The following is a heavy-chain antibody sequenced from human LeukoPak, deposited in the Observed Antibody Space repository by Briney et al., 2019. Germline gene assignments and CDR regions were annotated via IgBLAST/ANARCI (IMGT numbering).Heavy chain of an antibody. CDR3: AKHSYDSSGYYSIDY. V-gene: IGHV3-23*05. CDR2: IGSDNKP. CDR1: GFTFSAYA. J-gene: IGHJ4*02. Sequence: GGSLRLSCEASGFTFSAYAMTWVRQAPGKGLEWVSSIGSDNKPHYSESVKGRFAISRDNSKNTLYLQMNSLRAEDTAVYYCAKHSYDSSGYYSIDYWGQGTLVTVFS. D-gene: IGHD3-22*01.